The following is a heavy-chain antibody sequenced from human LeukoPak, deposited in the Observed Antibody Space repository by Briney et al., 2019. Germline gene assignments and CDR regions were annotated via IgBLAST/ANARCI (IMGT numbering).Heavy chain of an antibody. Sequence: PSETLSLTCAVSGVSISSSNSYWGWIRQPPGKGLEWIGTIYYSGSTYYNPSLTSRVTISVDTSKNQFSLKLSSVTAAYTAVYYCARHKDYYYSYMDVWGKGTTVTISS. CDR3: ARHKDYYYSYMDV. J-gene: IGHJ6*03. CDR1: GVSISSSNSY. V-gene: IGHV4-39*01. CDR2: IYYSGST.